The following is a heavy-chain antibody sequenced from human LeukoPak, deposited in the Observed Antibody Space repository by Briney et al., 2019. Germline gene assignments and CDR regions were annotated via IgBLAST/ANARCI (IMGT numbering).Heavy chain of an antibody. V-gene: IGHV4-39*07. Sequence: SETLSLTCTVSGGSISSSSYQWGWIRQPPGKGLEWIGSIYYSGITYYKPSLKRRVTISVDTSRNQFSLKLSSVTAADTAVYYCARGGYYGSGNDFRFDPWGQGTLVTVSS. J-gene: IGHJ5*02. CDR1: GGSISSSSYQ. CDR3: ARGGYYGSGNDFRFDP. D-gene: IGHD3-10*01. CDR2: IYYSGIT.